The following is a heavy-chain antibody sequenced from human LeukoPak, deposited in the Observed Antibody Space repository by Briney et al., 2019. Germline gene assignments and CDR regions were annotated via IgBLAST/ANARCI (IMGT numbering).Heavy chain of an antibody. CDR1: GGSFSGYY. J-gene: IGHJ5*02. CDR3: ARGITMVRGVTRGNWFDP. CDR2: INHSGST. V-gene: IGHV4-34*01. D-gene: IGHD3-10*01. Sequence: PSETLSLTCAVYGGSFSGYYWSWIRQPPGKGLEWIGEINHSGSTNYNPSLKSRVTISVDTSKNQFSLKLRSVTAADTAVYYCARGITMVRGVTRGNWFDPWGQGTLVTVSS.